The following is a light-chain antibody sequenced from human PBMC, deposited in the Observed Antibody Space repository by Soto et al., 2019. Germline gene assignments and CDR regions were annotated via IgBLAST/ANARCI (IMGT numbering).Light chain of an antibody. V-gene: IGLV4-69*01. CDR1: SGHNNYA. CDR2: LNSDGSH. J-gene: IGLJ2*01. CDR3: QTWGSGIVV. Sequence: QSVLTQSPSASASLGASVKLTCTLSSGHNNYAIAWHQQQSEKGPRYLMKLNSDGSHSKGDGIPDRFSGSSSGAERYLTISSLQSEDEADYYCQTWGSGIVVFGGGTKLTVL.